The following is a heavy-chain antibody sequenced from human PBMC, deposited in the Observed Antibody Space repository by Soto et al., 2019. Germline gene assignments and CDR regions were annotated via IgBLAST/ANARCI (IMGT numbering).Heavy chain of an antibody. D-gene: IGHD1-1*01. J-gene: IGHJ3*02. CDR3: ARVNWNARRGALDI. Sequence: EVQLVESGGGLIQPGGSLRLSCEASDFTVSSNFMSWVRQAPGKGLEWVSLIYSGGNTYYADSVKGRFTISRDNSKNTLYLQMNSLRTEDTAVYYCARVNWNARRGALDIWGQGTMVTVSP. CDR1: DFTVSSNF. CDR2: IYSGGNT. V-gene: IGHV3-53*01.